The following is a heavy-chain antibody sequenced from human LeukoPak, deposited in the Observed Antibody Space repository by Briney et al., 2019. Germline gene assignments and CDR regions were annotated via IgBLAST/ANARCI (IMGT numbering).Heavy chain of an antibody. CDR3: ARDVGSGYYYFGVGDY. CDR2: ISYDGSNK. CDR1: AFTFSSYA. D-gene: IGHD3-22*01. J-gene: IGHJ4*02. V-gene: IGHV3-30-3*01. Sequence: GGSLRLSCAASAFTFSSYAMHWVRQAPGKGLEWVAVISYDGSNKYYADSVKGRFIISRDKSKNTLYLQMNSLRAEDTAVYYCARDVGSGYYYFGVGDYWGQGTLVTVSS.